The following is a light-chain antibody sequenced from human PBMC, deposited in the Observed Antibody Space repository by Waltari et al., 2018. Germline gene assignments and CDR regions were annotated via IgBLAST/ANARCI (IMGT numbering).Light chain of an antibody. CDR3: AAWDDSLSAWV. CDR1: NSNIGSNY. Sequence: QSVLTQPPSASGTPGQRVTISSSGSNSNIGSNYVYWYQQLPGTAPKLLIYRSNQRLSGVPARFSAAKSGTSAALAISGRRSEDEADYYCAAWDDSLSAWVFGGGTKLTVL. V-gene: IGLV1-47*01. CDR2: RSN. J-gene: IGLJ3*02.